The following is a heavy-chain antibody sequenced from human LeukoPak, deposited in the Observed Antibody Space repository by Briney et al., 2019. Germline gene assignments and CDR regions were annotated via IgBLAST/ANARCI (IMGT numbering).Heavy chain of an antibody. V-gene: IGHV1-8*01. Sequence: ASVKVSCKASGYTFTSYDINWVRQATGQGLEWMGWMNPNSGNTGYAQKFQGRVTMTRNTSISTAYMELSSLGSEDTAVYYCASRITMVRGVIIPTGMDVWGQGTTVTVS. CDR1: GYTFTSYD. J-gene: IGHJ6*02. CDR3: ASRITMVRGVIIPTGMDV. CDR2: MNPNSGNT. D-gene: IGHD3-10*01.